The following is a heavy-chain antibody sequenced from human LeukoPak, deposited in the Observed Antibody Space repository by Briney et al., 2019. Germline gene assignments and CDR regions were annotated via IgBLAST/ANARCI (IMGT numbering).Heavy chain of an antibody. D-gene: IGHD3-9*01. V-gene: IGHV4-61*02. CDR1: GGSISSGSYY. CDR3: ARDPYYDILTGYLIRGAFDI. CDR2: IYTSGST. Sequence: PSQTLSLTCTVSGGSISSGSYYWSWIRQPAEKGLEWIGRIYTSGSTNYNPSLKSRVTISLDTSKNQFSLKLSSVTAADTAVYYCARDPYYDILTGYLIRGAFDIWGLGTVVTVSS. J-gene: IGHJ3*02.